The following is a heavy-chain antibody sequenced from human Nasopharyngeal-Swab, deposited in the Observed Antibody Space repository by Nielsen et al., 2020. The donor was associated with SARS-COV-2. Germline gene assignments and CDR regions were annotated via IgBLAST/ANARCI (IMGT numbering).Heavy chain of an antibody. CDR3: ARAIFGVVIILNYYMDV. Sequence: WIRQPPGKGLEWIGEINHSGSTNYNPSLKSRVTISVDTSKNQFSLKLSSVTAADTAVYYCARAIFGVVIILNYYMDVWGKGTTVTAP. J-gene: IGHJ6*03. D-gene: IGHD3-3*01. CDR2: INHSGST. V-gene: IGHV4-34*01.